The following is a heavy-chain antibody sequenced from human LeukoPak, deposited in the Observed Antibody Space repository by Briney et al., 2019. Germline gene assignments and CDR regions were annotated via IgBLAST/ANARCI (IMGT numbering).Heavy chain of an antibody. CDR3: ARRRYYDSTGYWYFDY. CDR1: GYSFTSYW. CDR2: IYPGDSDT. D-gene: IGHD3-22*01. V-gene: IGHV5-51*01. Sequence: GESLKISCKGSGYSFTSYWIGWVRQMPGRGLEWMGIIYPGDSDTRYSPSFQGQVTISADKSISTAYLQWSSLKASDTAMYYCARRRYYDSTGYWYFDYWGQGTLVTVSS. J-gene: IGHJ4*02.